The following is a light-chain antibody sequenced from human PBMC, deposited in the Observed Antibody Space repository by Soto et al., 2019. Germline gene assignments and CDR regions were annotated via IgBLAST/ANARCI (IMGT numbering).Light chain of an antibody. CDR3: MQALQTPA. CDR1: QSLLHSNGYNY. V-gene: IGKV2-28*01. CDR2: LGS. Sequence: DIVMTQSPLSLPVTPGEPASISCRSSQSLLHSNGYNYLDWYLQKPGQSPQLLIYLGSNRASGVPDRFSGRGSGTDITLKISRVEAEDVGVYYCMQALQTPAFGQGTRLEIK. J-gene: IGKJ5*01.